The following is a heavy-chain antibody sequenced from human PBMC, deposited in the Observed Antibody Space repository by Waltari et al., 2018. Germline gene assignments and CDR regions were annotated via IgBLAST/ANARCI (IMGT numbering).Heavy chain of an antibody. CDR3: ARGGSSYYDAYGT. V-gene: IGHV4-39*07. Sequence: QLQLQESGPGLVKPSETLSLTCTVSGVSFNDDNTYWGWIRQPPGEGLEWVGSIYSTDSTYYKTSLKSRVTVSIDTPNNQFSLKLTSVTAADTAVYFCARGGSSYYDAYGTWGQGSMVIVSS. CDR1: GVSFNDDNTY. D-gene: IGHD1-26*01. CDR2: IYSTDST. J-gene: IGHJ3*02.